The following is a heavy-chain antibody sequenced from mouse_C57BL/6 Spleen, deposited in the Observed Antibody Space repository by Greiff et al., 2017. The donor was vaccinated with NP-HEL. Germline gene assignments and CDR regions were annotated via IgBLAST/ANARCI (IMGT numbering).Heavy chain of an antibody. Sequence: QVHVKQPGAELVKPGASVKLSCKASGYTFTSYWMHWVKQRPGQGLEWIGMIHPNSGSTNYNEKFKSKATLTVDKSSSTAYMQLSSLTSEDSAVYYCARSKAAQAPYAMDYWGQGTSVTVSS. V-gene: IGHV1-64*01. CDR2: IHPNSGST. J-gene: IGHJ4*01. CDR1: GYTFTSYW. CDR3: ARSKAAQAPYAMDY. D-gene: IGHD3-2*02.